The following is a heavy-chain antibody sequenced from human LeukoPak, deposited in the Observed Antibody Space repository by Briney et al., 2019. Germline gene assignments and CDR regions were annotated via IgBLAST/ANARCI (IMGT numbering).Heavy chain of an antibody. CDR1: GGSISSGDYY. Sequence: PSETLSLTCTVSGGSISSGDYYWSWIRQPPGKGLEWIGYIYYSASTYYNPSLKSRVTISVDTSKNQFSLKLSSVTAADTAVYYCARVPPDDFWNVDVRGKGTTVTVSS. CDR3: ARVPPDDFWNVDV. D-gene: IGHD3-3*01. V-gene: IGHV4-30-4*08. CDR2: IYYSAST. J-gene: IGHJ6*04.